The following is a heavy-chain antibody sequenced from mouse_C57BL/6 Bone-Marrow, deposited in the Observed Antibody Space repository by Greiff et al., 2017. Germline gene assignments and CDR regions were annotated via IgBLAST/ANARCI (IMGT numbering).Heavy chain of an antibody. CDR1: GFNIKDDY. CDR2: IDPENGDT. D-gene: IGHD2-10*01. V-gene: IGHV14-4*01. J-gene: IGHJ1*03. Sequence: VQLQQSGAELVRPGASVKLSCTASGFNIKDDYMHWVKQRPEQGLEWIGWIDPENGDTEYASKFQGKATITADTSSNTAYLQISTLTSEDTAVYYWPTPTTNGMGYWYFDVWGTGTTVTVSS. CDR3: PTPTTNGMGYWYFDV.